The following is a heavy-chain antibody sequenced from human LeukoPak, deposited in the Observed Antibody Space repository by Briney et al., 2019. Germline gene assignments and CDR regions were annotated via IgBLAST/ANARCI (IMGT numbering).Heavy chain of an antibody. D-gene: IGHD4-23*01. CDR2: IYHSGST. Sequence: SETLSLTCTVSGGSISSSSDYWGWIRQPPGKGLEWIGSIYHSGSTYYNPSLKSRVTISVDTSKSQFSLKLSSVTAADTAVYYCARDPSRYGGNSGDAFDIWGQGTMVTVSS. V-gene: IGHV4-39*07. CDR1: GGSISSSSDY. J-gene: IGHJ3*02. CDR3: ARDPSRYGGNSGDAFDI.